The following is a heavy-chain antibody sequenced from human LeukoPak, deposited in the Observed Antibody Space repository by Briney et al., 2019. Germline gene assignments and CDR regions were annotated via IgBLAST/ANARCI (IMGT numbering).Heavy chain of an antibody. CDR2: ISPHSGDT. D-gene: IGHD1-1*01. CDR1: GYSFTYNH. Sequence: ASVKVSCKASGYSFTYNHIHWVRQAPGQGLEWMGWISPHSGDTNYTQKFQDRVTMIRDTSNRTVYMEVTRLRSDDTAVYYCVRDAPTGVYGMDVWGQGTTVTVSS. CDR3: VRDAPTGVYGMDV. J-gene: IGHJ6*02. V-gene: IGHV1-2*02.